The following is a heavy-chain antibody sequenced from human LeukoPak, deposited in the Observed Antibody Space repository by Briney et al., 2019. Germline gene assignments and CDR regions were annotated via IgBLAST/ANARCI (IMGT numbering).Heavy chain of an antibody. CDR1: GGSISSYY. J-gene: IGHJ5*02. CDR2: IYYSGST. Sequence: PSETLSLTCTVSGGSISSYYWSWIRQSPGEGLEGIGYIYYSGSTNYNPSLKSRVTISVDTSKNQFSLKLSSVTAADTAVYYCARGITFNWFDPWGQGTLVTVSS. D-gene: IGHD3-16*01. V-gene: IGHV4-59*01. CDR3: ARGITFNWFDP.